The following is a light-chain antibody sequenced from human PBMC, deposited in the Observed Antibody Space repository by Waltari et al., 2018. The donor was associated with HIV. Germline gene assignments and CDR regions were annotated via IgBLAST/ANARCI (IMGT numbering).Light chain of an antibody. CDR1: KLGDKY. CDR3: PAWDSSTVV. Sequence: SYELTQPPSVSVSPGQTASFSCSGNKLGDKYVSWYQQKPGQSPVTVIYQDNRRPSGLPERFSCSNSGDTATLTISGTQPVDEADYYCPAWDSSTVVFGPGTKVTVL. CDR2: QDN. J-gene: IGLJ1*01. V-gene: IGLV3-1*01.